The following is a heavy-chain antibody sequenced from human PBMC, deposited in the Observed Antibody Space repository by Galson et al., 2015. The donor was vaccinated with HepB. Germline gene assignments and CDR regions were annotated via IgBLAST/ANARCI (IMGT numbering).Heavy chain of an antibody. CDR3: AKDRGNGIASISYFDY. D-gene: IGHD1-26*01. CDR2: ISGSGGST. J-gene: IGHJ4*02. CDR1: GFTFSSYA. V-gene: IGHV3-23*01. Sequence: SLRLSCAASGFTFSSYAMSWVRQAPGKGLEWVSAISGSGGSTYYADSVKGRFTISRDNSKNTLYLQMNSLRAEDTAVYYCAKDRGNGIASISYFDYWGQGTLVTVSS.